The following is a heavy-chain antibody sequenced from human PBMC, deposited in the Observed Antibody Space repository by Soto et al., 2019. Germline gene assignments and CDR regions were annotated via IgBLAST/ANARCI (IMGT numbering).Heavy chain of an antibody. J-gene: IGHJ4*02. CDR1: GFTFSSYS. CDR2: ISSSSSTI. D-gene: IGHD6-19*01. V-gene: IGHV3-48*01. CDR3: ARDLPRYSSGWHEGYFDY. Sequence: PGGSLRLSCAASGFTFSSYSMNWVRQAPGKGLKWVSYISSSSSTIYYADSVKGRFTISRDNAKNSLYLQMNRLRAEDTAVYYFARDLPRYSSGWHEGYFDYWGQGTLVTVSS.